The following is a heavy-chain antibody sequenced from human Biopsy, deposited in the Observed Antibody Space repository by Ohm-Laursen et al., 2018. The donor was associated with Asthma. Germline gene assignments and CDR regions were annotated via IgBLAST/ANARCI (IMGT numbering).Heavy chain of an antibody. J-gene: IGHJ4*02. CDR1: GYSFTDYH. CDR2: IRPMFATK. CDR3: ARGDSSNWSHYYFDY. Sequence: SSVKVSCKASGYSFTDYHLHWVRQAPGQGLEWMGGIRPMFATKNYAQSFQGRITITADESTHTAYLEMTNLRSADTAVYYCARGDSSNWSHYYFDYWGQGTLVTVSS. V-gene: IGHV1-69*01. D-gene: IGHD3-22*01.